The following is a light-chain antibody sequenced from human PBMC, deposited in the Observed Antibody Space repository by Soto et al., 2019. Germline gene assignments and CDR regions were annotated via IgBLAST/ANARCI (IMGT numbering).Light chain of an antibody. CDR3: QHYNSYSEA. CDR2: AAS. J-gene: IGKJ1*01. Sequence: QMTQSPSSLSASVGDRITITCRASRDIGSDLSWYQQKPGKAPKLLIFAASSLQSGVPSRFSGSGSGTEFTLTISSLQPDDFATYYCQHYNSYSEAFGQGTKVDIK. CDR1: RDIGSD. V-gene: IGKV1-17*01.